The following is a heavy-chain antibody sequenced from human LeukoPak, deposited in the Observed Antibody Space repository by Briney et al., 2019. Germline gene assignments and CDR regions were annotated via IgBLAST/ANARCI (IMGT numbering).Heavy chain of an antibody. Sequence: ASVKVSCEASGYTFTGYYMHWVRQAPGQGLEWMGWINPNSGGTNYAQKFQGWVTMTRDTSISTAYMELSRLRSDDTAVYYCARLSSSTSWGMDFDYWGQGTLVTVSS. D-gene: IGHD2-2*01. CDR3: ARLSSSTSWGMDFDY. V-gene: IGHV1-2*04. CDR1: GYTFTGYY. J-gene: IGHJ4*02. CDR2: INPNSGGT.